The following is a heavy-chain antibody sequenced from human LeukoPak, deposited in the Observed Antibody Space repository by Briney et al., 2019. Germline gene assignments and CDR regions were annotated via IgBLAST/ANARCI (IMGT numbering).Heavy chain of an antibody. CDR2: IYYSGST. V-gene: IGHV4-59*12. J-gene: IGHJ4*02. D-gene: IGHD6-19*01. Sequence: ASETLSLTCNVSGDSLSNFYWSWIRQPPGGGLEWLGYIYYSGSTSYNPSVKSRLTLSLDMSQNLFKLSLTSATPADTAVYYCASATSGWYSWWGQGIPVAVSS. CDR3: ASATSGWYSW. CDR1: GDSLSNFY.